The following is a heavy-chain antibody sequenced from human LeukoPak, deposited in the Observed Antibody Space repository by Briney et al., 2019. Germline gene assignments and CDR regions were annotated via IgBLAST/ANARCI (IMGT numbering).Heavy chain of an antibody. Sequence: GGSLRLSCAAPGFTFSSYAMRWVRQAPGKGLEWVSAISGSGGRTYYADSVKGRFTISRDNSKNTLYLQINSLRAEDTAVYYCAKRPYSGSYYFIWWGQGTLVTVSS. J-gene: IGHJ4*02. CDR3: AKRPYSGSYYFIW. V-gene: IGHV3-23*01. CDR2: ISGSGGRT. CDR1: GFTFSSYA. D-gene: IGHD1-26*01.